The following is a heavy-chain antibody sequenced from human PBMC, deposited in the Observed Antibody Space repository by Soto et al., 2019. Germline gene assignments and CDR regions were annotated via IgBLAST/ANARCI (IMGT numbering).Heavy chain of an antibody. D-gene: IGHD1-1*01. CDR2: IFSNDEK. V-gene: IGHV2-26*01. CDR3: ARATGWRYYYYYMDV. Sequence: QVTLKESGPVLVKPTETLTLTCTVSGFSLSNARMGVSWIRQPPGKALEWLAHIFSNDEKSYSTSLKSRLTTSKDTSKSQVVLTMPNMDPVDTATYYCARATGWRYYYYYMDVWGKGTTVTVSS. CDR1: GFSLSNARMG. J-gene: IGHJ6*03.